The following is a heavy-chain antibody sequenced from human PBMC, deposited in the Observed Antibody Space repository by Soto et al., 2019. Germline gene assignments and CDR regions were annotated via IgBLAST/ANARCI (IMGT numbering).Heavy chain of an antibody. D-gene: IGHD6-19*01. Sequence: SETLSLTCAVYGGSFSGYYWSWIRQPPGKGLEWIGEINHSGSTNYNPSLKSRVTISVDTSKNQFSLKLSSVTAADTAVYYCARALKSGYSSGWYHYWGQGTLVTVSS. J-gene: IGHJ4*02. V-gene: IGHV4-34*01. CDR2: INHSGST. CDR1: GGSFSGYY. CDR3: ARALKSGYSSGWYHY.